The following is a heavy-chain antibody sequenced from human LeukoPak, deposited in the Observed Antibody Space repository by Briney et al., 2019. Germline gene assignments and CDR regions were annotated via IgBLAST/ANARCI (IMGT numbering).Heavy chain of an antibody. CDR1: GYTLTELS. D-gene: IGHD1-26*01. J-gene: IGHJ4*02. Sequence: ASVKVSCKVSGYTLTELSMHWVRQAPGKGLEWMGGFDPEDAETIYTQKFQGRVTMTEDTSTDTAYMELGSLRSEDTAVYYCATGGGGSYSYWGQGTLVTVSS. V-gene: IGHV1-24*01. CDR3: ATGGGGSYSY. CDR2: FDPEDAET.